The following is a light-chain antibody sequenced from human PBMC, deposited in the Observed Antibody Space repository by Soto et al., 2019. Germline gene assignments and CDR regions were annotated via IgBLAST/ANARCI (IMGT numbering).Light chain of an antibody. J-gene: IGKJ5*01. V-gene: IGKV3-15*01. CDR1: QSVSSN. Sequence: EIVMTQSPATLSVSPGERATLSCRASQSVSSNLAWYQQKPDQPPRHLIYGASTRTTGIPARFSGSGSGTEFTLTISSRQSEDDAVYYCQQYNDWPPITFGQGTRLEI. CDR3: QQYNDWPPIT. CDR2: GAS.